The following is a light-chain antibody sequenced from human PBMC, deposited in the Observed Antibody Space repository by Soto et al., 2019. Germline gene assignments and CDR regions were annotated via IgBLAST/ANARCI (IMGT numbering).Light chain of an antibody. J-gene: IGKJ1*01. CDR3: QKYNSALWT. V-gene: IGKV1-27*01. Sequence: DIQMTQSPSSLSASVGDRVTITCRASQVISNYLAWYQQKPGKVPKLLIYAASTLQTGVPSRFSGSGSGTDFTLTISSLQPEDVATYYCQKYNSALWTFGQGTKMEIK. CDR2: AAS. CDR1: QVISNY.